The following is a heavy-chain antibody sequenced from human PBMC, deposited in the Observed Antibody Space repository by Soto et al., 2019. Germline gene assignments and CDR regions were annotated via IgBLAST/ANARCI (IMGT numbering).Heavy chain of an antibody. CDR3: ARPTKGGAYDL. Sequence: QVQLQESGPGLVKVSETLSLTCIVSGGSISGYYWSWIRPPPGKGLEWIGYIYYSGSTNYNPSLTSRVTISVDTSKNQFSLRLSSVTAADTAVYYCARPTKGGAYDLWGQGTMVTVSS. CDR1: GGSISGYY. CDR2: IYYSGST. J-gene: IGHJ3*01. V-gene: IGHV4-59*08.